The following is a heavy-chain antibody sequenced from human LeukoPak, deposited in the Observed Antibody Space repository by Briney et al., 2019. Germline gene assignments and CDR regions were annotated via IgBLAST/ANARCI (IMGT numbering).Heavy chain of an antibody. CDR2: SNHIGRT. Sequence: SETLSLTCAINGGYFTGYYWTWIRQPPGKGLDWIGESNHIGRTAYNPSLKSRVSISVDSSKNQFSLKLHSVTAADTARYYCARRDPNYLWGSYRFWGQGALVIVSS. CDR3: ARRDPNYLWGSYRF. V-gene: IGHV4-34*01. J-gene: IGHJ4*02. CDR1: GGYFTGYY. D-gene: IGHD3-16*02.